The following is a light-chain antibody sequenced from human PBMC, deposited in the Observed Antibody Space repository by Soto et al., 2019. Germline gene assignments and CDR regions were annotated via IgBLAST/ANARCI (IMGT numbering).Light chain of an antibody. CDR1: QSVGSY. Sequence: EIVLTQSPATLSLSPGERATLSCRASQSVGSYLAWYQQNPGQAPRLLIYGTSTRPPGIPDRFSGSGSGTDFTLTISRLEPEDFAVYYCQHYGRSPPWTFGQGTKVDIK. J-gene: IGKJ1*01. CDR3: QHYGRSPPWT. CDR2: GTS. V-gene: IGKV3-20*01.